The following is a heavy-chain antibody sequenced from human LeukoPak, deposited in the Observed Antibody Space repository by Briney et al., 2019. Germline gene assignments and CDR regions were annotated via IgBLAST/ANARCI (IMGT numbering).Heavy chain of an antibody. CDR3: ARDFADGDGFDF. CDR2: ISTSGRAT. V-gene: IGHV3-23*01. Sequence: GGSLRLSCAASGFAFSTYAMTWVRQAPEKGLQWVSTISTSGRATYYADSVEGRFTISRDNAKTSLYLQMNSLRDEDTAIYYCARDFADGDGFDFWGQGTLVTVSS. CDR1: GFAFSTYA. J-gene: IGHJ3*01.